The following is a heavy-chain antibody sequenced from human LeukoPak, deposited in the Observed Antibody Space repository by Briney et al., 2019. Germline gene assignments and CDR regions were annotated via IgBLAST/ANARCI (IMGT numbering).Heavy chain of an antibody. CDR2: MHHDGSA. V-gene: IGHV4-4*02. J-gene: IGHJ4*02. CDR3: AREGLGETYFEY. CDR1: GGSITTRNF. D-gene: IGHD3-10*01. Sequence: SETLSLTCAVSGGSITTRNFWSRVRQPPGKGLEWIAEMHHDGSANYNPSLKSRVSMSVDKSKNHFSLRLTSVTAADTAVYYCAREGLGETYFEYWGRGILVTVSS.